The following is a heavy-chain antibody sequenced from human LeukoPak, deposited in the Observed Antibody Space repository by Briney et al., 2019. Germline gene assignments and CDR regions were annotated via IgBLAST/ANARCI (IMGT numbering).Heavy chain of an antibody. J-gene: IGHJ4*02. CDR3: AKPDTVTTLRSFFDY. CDR2: ISGSGGST. D-gene: IGHD4-17*01. V-gene: IGHV3-23*01. CDR1: GFTFSSYA. Sequence: GGSLRLSCAASGFTFSSYAMSWVRQAAGKGLEWVSAISGSGGSTYYADSVKGRFTISRDNSKNTLYLQMNSLRAEDTAVYYCAKPDTVTTLRSFFDYWGQGTLVTVSS.